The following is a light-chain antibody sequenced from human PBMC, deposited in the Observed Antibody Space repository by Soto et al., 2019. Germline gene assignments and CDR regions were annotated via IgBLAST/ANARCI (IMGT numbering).Light chain of an antibody. CDR2: GAS. Sequence: EIVLTQSPGTLSLSPGERATLSCRASQSVSSSYLAWYQQKPGQAPRLLIYGASSRATGIPDRFSGSGSGTDFTLTISRLEPEDFAVYYCQHYGSSPRTFGGGTKVEMK. CDR1: QSVSSSY. J-gene: IGKJ4*01. V-gene: IGKV3-20*01. CDR3: QHYGSSPRT.